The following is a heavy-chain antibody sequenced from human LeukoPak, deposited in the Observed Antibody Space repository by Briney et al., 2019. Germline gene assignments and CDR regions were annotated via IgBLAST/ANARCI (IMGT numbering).Heavy chain of an antibody. J-gene: IGHJ3*02. Sequence: GGSLRLSCAASGFNFSSHAMNWVRQAPGKGLEWISSISTDSLTIKYADFVSGQFTISRDNAEHLLFLQMNSLRAEDTAVYYCARKAQTGSHSGPFDIWGQGTLVTVSS. CDR2: ISTDSLTI. CDR1: GFNFSSHA. CDR3: ARKAQTGSHSGPFDI. V-gene: IGHV3-48*04. D-gene: IGHD1-26*01.